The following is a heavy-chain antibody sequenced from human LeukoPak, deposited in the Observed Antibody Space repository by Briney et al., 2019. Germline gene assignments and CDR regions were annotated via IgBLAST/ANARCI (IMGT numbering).Heavy chain of an antibody. Sequence: GGSLRLSCAASGFTFSGYGMNWVRQAPGKGLEWVAFIRYDGTDKYYADSVKGRFTISRDNSKNTLYLQMNSLRTEDTAVYYCAKEVGPYTSSHGYPEWGQGTLVTVSS. CDR1: GFTFSGYG. CDR2: IRYDGTDK. J-gene: IGHJ4*02. D-gene: IGHD6-13*01. V-gene: IGHV3-30*02. CDR3: AKEVGPYTSSHGYPE.